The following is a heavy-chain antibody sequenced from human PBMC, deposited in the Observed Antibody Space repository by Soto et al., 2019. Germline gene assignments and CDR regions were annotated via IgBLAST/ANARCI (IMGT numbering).Heavy chain of an antibody. D-gene: IGHD6-25*01. CDR2: IQQDGSDK. CDR1: GFTFSGYW. Sequence: EVQLVESGGGLVQPGGSLRLSCAASGFTFSGYWMTWVRQAPGKGLEWVANIQQDGSDKYYVDSVKGRFTISRDNAKNSLYTEMNRLRAEVTDVYYCWKTSNPERSLVGSSGIDFWGQGTLVTVSS. V-gene: IGHV3-7*01. J-gene: IGHJ4*02. CDR3: WKTSNPERSLVGSSGIDF.